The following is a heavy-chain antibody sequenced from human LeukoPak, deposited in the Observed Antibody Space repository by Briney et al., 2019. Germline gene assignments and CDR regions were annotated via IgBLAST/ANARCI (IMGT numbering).Heavy chain of an antibody. D-gene: IGHD5-18*01. Sequence: SETLSLTCTVSGYSISSGYYWGWIRQPPGKGLEWIGSIYHSGGTYYNPSLKSRVTISVDTSKNQFSLKLSSVTAADTAVYYCARDLYGYEDYWGQGTLVTVSS. V-gene: IGHV4-38-2*02. CDR1: GYSISSGYY. J-gene: IGHJ4*02. CDR3: ARDLYGYEDY. CDR2: IYHSGGT.